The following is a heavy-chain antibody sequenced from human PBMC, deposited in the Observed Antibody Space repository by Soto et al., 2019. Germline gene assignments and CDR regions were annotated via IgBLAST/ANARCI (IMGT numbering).Heavy chain of an antibody. D-gene: IGHD2-2*01. CDR1: GFTFSSYS. Sequence: EVQLVESGGGLVKPGGSLRLSCAASGFTFSSYSVNWVRQAPGKGLEWVSSISSSSSYIYYADSVKGRFTISRDNAKNSLYLQMNSLRAEDTAVYYCARDNDCSSTSCPHFYYYYYGMDVWGQGTTVTVSS. J-gene: IGHJ6*02. CDR2: ISSSSSYI. CDR3: ARDNDCSSTSCPHFYYYYYGMDV. V-gene: IGHV3-21*01.